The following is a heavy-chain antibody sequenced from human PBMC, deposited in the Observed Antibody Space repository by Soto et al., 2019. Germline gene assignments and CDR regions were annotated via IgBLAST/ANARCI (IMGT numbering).Heavy chain of an antibody. J-gene: IGHJ6*02. CDR2: ISAYNGNT. CDR1: GYTFTSYG. Sequence: SVKVSCKASGYTFTSYGISWVRQAPGQGLEWMGWISAYNGNTNYAQKLQGRVTMTTDTSTSTAYMELRSLRSDDTAVYYCARVTISITDNKLYYGMDVWGQGTTVTVSS. V-gene: IGHV1-18*01. CDR3: ARVTISITDNKLYYGMDV. D-gene: IGHD3-10*01.